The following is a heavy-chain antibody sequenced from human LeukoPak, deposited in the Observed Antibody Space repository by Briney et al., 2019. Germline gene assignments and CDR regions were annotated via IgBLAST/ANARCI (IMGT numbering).Heavy chain of an antibody. CDR2: INSDGSST. J-gene: IGHJ4*02. D-gene: IGHD6-6*01. CDR3: ERGYGSSRGWY. CDR1: GFTFSSYW. V-gene: IGHV3-74*01. Sequence: GGSLRLSCAASGFTFSSYWMHWVRQAPGKGLVWVSRINSDGSSTSYADSVKGRFTISRDNAKNTLYLQMNSLRAEDTAAYYCERGYGSSRGWYWGQGTLVTVSS.